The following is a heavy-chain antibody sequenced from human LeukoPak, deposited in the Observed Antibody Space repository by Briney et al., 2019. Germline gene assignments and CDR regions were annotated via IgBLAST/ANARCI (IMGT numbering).Heavy chain of an antibody. V-gene: IGHV1-8*01. CDR2: MNPNSGNT. Sequence: ASVTVSCKASGYTFTSYDINWVRQATGQGLEWMGWMNPNSGNTGYAQKFQGRVTMTRNTSISTAYMELSSLRSEDTAVYYCAXRXCSXGSCYRDDAFDIWGQGTMVTVSS. D-gene: IGHD2-15*01. CDR3: AXRXCSXGSCYRDDAFDI. J-gene: IGHJ3*02. CDR1: GYTFTSYD.